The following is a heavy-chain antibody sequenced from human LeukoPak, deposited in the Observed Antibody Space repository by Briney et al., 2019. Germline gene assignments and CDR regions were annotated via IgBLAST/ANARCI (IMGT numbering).Heavy chain of an antibody. CDR2: IIPIFGTA. V-gene: IGHV1-69*13. D-gene: IGHD6-13*01. CDR1: GGTFSSYA. Sequence: VASVKVSCKASGGTFSSYAISWVRQAPGQGLEWMGGIIPIFGTANYAQKFQGRVTITADESTSTAYMELSSLRSEDTAVYYCARGKGFRQQQLADNFDYWGQGTLVSVSS. J-gene: IGHJ4*02. CDR3: ARGKGFRQQQLADNFDY.